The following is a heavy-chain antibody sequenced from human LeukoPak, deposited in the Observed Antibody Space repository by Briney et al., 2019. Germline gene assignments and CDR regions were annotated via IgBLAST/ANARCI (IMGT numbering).Heavy chain of an antibody. CDR1: GYTFTSYD. D-gene: IGHD3-10*01. CDR3: ARRYGSGSYQTFDP. Sequence: ASVKVPCKASGYTFTSYDINWVRQATGQGLEWMGWMNPNSGNTGYAQKFQGRVTMTRNTSISTAYMELSSLRSEGTAVYYCARRYGSGSYQTFDPWGQGTLVTVSS. CDR2: MNPNSGNT. J-gene: IGHJ5*02. V-gene: IGHV1-8*01.